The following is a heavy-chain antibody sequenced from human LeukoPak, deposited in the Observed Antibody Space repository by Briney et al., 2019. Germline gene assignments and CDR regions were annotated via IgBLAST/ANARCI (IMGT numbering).Heavy chain of an antibody. Sequence: GGSLRLSCAASGFTFSTHNMNWVRQAPGKGLEWVSFISSSSSTIDYADSVKGRFSISRDNAKNSLYLQMNSLRVEDTAVYYCARGGTGYYHYWGQGTLVTVSS. D-gene: IGHD3-9*01. CDR2: ISSSSSTI. CDR1: GFTFSTHN. CDR3: ARGGTGYYHY. V-gene: IGHV3-48*04. J-gene: IGHJ4*02.